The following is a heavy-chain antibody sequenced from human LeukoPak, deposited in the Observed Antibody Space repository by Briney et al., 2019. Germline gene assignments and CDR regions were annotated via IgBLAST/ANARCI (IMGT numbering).Heavy chain of an antibody. Sequence: GTSLRLSCAASGFTFSYFDMHWVRQAPGKGLEWVATICYDGSNKSYADSVKGRFTISRDNSKKTLHLQMNSLRTEDTAVYYCARGRSYGSGTSPANLFHPWGQGTLVTVSS. V-gene: IGHV3-33*01. D-gene: IGHD3-10*01. J-gene: IGHJ5*02. CDR2: ICYDGSNK. CDR1: GFTFSYFD. CDR3: ARGRSYGSGTSPANLFHP.